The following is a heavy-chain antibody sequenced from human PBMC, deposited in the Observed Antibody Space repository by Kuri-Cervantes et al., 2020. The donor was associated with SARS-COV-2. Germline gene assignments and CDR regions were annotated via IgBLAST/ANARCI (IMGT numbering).Heavy chain of an antibody. D-gene: IGHD3-3*01. Sequence: GGSLRLSCISSGFTFRDYAMHWVRQAPGKGLEWVAVISYDGSNKYYADSVKGRFTISRDNSENTLYLQMNSLRAEDAAVYYCAGDVGVVPGTPLDVWGKGNTVTVSS. V-gene: IGHV3-30*04. J-gene: IGHJ6*04. CDR3: AGDVGVVPGTPLDV. CDR2: ISYDGSNK. CDR1: GFTFRDYA.